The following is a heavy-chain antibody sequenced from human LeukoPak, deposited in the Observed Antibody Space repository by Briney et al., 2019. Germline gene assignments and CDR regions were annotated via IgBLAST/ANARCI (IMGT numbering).Heavy chain of an antibody. CDR3: AKDHVVSPTYYFAF. CDR1: GFTFSSYW. D-gene: IGHD3-16*02. CDR2: ISGSGGST. V-gene: IGHV3-23*01. J-gene: IGHJ4*02. Sequence: GGSLRLSCAASGFTFSSYWMSWVRQAPGKGLEWVSGISGSGGSTYYADSVKGRFTISRDNSKNTLYLQMNSLRAEDTAVYYCAKDHVVSPTYYFAFWGQGTLVAVSS.